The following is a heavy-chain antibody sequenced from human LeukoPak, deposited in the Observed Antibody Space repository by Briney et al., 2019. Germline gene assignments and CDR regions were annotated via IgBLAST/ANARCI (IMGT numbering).Heavy chain of an antibody. D-gene: IGHD3-9*01. Sequence: GGSLRLSCAASGFTFSSYGMHWVRQAPGKGLEWVAVISYDGSNKYYADSVKGRFTISRDNSKNTLYLQMNSLRAEDTAVYYCAKDWATSTYYDILTGPPFDYWGQGTLVTVSS. CDR3: AKDWATSTYYDILTGPPFDY. V-gene: IGHV3-30*18. J-gene: IGHJ4*02. CDR2: ISYDGSNK. CDR1: GFTFSSYG.